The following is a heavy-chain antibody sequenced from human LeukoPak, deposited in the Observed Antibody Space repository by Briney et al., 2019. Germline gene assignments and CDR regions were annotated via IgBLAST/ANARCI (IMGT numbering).Heavy chain of an antibody. J-gene: IGHJ3*02. CDR3: ARDETVDGAFDI. Sequence: ASVKVSCKASGGTFSSYAISWVRQAPGQGLEWMGGIIPIFGTANYAQKFQGRVTITADESTSTAYMELSSPRSEDTAVYYCARDETVDGAFDIWGQGTMVTVSS. CDR1: GGTFSSYA. V-gene: IGHV1-69*13. CDR2: IIPIFGTA. D-gene: IGHD2-21*01.